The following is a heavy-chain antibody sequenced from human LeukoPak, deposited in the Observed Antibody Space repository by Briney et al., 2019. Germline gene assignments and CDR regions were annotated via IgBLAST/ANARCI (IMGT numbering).Heavy chain of an antibody. D-gene: IGHD1-1*01. CDR2: ISSSGSTI. Sequence: GGSLRPSCAASGFTFSSYEMNWVRQAPGKGLEWVSYISSSGSTIYYADSVKGRFTISRDNAKNSLYLQMNSLRAEDTAVYYCATLVNYWSFDYWGQGTLVTVSS. CDR3: ATLVNYWSFDY. J-gene: IGHJ4*02. CDR1: GFTFSSYE. V-gene: IGHV3-48*03.